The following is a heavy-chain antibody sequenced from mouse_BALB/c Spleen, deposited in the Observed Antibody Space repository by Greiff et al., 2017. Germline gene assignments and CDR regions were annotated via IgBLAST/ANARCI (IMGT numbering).Heavy chain of an antibody. D-gene: IGHD2-4*01. CDR1: GFTFSDYG. CDR2: ISNLAYSI. Sequence: EVKLMESGGGLVQPGGSRKLSCAASGFTFSDYGMAWVRQAPGKGPEWVAFISNLAYSIYYADTVTGRFTISRENAKNTLYLEMSSLRSEDTAMYYCARGDYDGPPFAYWGQGTLVTVSA. CDR3: ARGDYDGPPFAY. V-gene: IGHV5-15*02. J-gene: IGHJ3*01.